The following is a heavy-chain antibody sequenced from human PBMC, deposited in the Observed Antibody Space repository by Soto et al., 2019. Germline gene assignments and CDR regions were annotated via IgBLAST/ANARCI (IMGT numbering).Heavy chain of an antibody. CDR3: ARDQEGGMDV. Sequence: PGGSLILSCAASGFNFRTYSMNWVRQAPGKGLECVSSITTSTTYTFYADSVKGRFTISRDDAKNSLYLQMNSLRAEDTAGYYCARDQEGGMDVWGTGTTVTVSS. CDR2: ITTSTTYT. V-gene: IGHV3-21*01. CDR1: GFNFRTYS. J-gene: IGHJ6*04.